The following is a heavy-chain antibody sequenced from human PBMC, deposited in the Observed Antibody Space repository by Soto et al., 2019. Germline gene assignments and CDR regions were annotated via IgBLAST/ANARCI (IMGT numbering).Heavy chain of an antibody. Sequence: SETLSLTCTVSGGSISSGGYYWSWIRQHPGKGLEWIGYIYYSGSTYYNPSLKSRVTISVDTSKNQFSLKLSSVTAADTAVYYCARYSTARWLFDYWGQGTLVTVSS. CDR3: ARYSTARWLFDY. CDR1: GGSISSGGYY. V-gene: IGHV4-31*03. CDR2: IYYSGST. D-gene: IGHD4-4*01. J-gene: IGHJ4*02.